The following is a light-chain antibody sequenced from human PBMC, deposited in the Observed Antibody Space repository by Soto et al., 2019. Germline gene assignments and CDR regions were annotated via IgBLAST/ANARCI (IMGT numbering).Light chain of an antibody. V-gene: IGKV1-5*03. J-gene: IGKJ2*01. CDR2: KAS. CDR1: QSVSTW. Sequence: DIQMTQSPSTLSASVGDRITITCRASQSVSTWLAWYQQKPGKAPKLLIYKASTLGSGVPSRFSGSGSGTEFTLTIISLQSDDFATYYCQQYDSSSPYTFGQGTRLE. CDR3: QQYDSSSPYT.